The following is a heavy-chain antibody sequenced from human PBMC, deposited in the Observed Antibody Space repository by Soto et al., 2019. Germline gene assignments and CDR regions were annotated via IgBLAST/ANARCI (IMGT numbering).Heavy chain of an antibody. CDR2: ISPESGGA. Sequence: ASVNVSCKDSGYTFSDYYIQWVRQAPGQVLEYMGWISPESGGAAYAQKFRGRVTMTRDTSVNLGYLPLGSLTSDDTAVYFCARCHRGSRCHLDXWGQGTPVPASX. CDR1: GYTFSDYY. CDR3: ARCHRGSRCHLDX. J-gene: IGHJ4*02. V-gene: IGHV1-2*02.